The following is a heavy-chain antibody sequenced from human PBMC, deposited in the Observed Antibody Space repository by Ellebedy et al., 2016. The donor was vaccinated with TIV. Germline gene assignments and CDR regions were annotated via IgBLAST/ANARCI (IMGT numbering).Heavy chain of an antibody. V-gene: IGHV3-7*03. CDR1: GFTFSASW. Sequence: GESLKISCAASGFTFSASWMTWVRQAPGQGLEWVANINQDGRTTNYVDSVKGRFTISRDNAKNSLYLQLNSLRVEDTAVYYCARVRSSAFEIWGQGTMVTVSS. J-gene: IGHJ3*02. CDR2: INQDGRTT. CDR3: ARVRSSAFEI.